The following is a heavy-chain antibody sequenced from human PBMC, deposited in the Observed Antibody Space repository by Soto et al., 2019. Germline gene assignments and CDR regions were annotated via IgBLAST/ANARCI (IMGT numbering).Heavy chain of an antibody. CDR3: ARGPSGDKVDY. CDR2: IHSGGTT. D-gene: IGHD1-26*01. Sequence: PSETLSLTCTVSGGSISNGYYSWSWIRQSPGTGLEWIGHIHSGGTTYSNPSLKSRLTISVDMSKNQFSLKLSSLTAADTAVYYCARGPSGDKVDYWGQGTLVTVSS. V-gene: IGHV4-30-4*01. CDR1: GGSISNGYYS. J-gene: IGHJ4*02.